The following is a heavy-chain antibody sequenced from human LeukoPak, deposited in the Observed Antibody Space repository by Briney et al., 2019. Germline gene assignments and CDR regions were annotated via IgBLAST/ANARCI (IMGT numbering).Heavy chain of an antibody. CDR3: VRISTAVAGADY. CDR1: GFTFSSSW. Sequence: GGSLRLSCAAPGFTFSSSWMSWVRQAPGKGLEWVANIKQDGSEKYYVESVKGRFTISRDNTKNSLYLQMDSLTAEDTAVYYCVRISTAVAGADYWGQGTLVTVSS. D-gene: IGHD6-19*01. CDR2: IKQDGSEK. J-gene: IGHJ4*02. V-gene: IGHV3-7*01.